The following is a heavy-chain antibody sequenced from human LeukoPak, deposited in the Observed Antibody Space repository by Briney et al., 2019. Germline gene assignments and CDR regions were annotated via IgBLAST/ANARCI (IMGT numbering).Heavy chain of an antibody. V-gene: IGHV4-34*01. CDR3: ARARFLEWLLGDYYYYYGMDV. Sequence: SETLSLTCAVYGGSFSGYYWSWIRQPPGKGLEWIGEIDHSGSTKYNSSLKSRVTISLDTSKNQFSLKLSSVTAADAAVYYCARARFLEWLLGDYYYYYGMDVWGQGTTVTVSS. D-gene: IGHD3-3*01. CDR2: IDHSGST. CDR1: GGSFSGYY. J-gene: IGHJ6*02.